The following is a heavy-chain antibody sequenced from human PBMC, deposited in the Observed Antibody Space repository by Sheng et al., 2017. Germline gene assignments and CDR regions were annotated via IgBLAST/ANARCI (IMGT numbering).Heavy chain of an antibody. V-gene: IGHV4-34*01. Sequence: QVQLQQWGAGLLKPSETLSLTCAVYGGSFSGYYWSWIRQPPGKGLEWIGEINHSGSTNYNPSLKSRVTISVDTSKNQFSLKLSSVTAADTAVYYCARTHVEMATTPRADYWADGTVVTVSS. D-gene: IGHD5-12*01. CDR1: GGSFSGYY. CDR2: INHSGST. J-gene: IGHJ4*01. CDR3: ARTHVEMATTPRADY.